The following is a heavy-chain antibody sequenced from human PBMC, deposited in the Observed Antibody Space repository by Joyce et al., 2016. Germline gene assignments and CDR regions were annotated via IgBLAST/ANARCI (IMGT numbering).Heavy chain of an antibody. CDR2: ISASSGDT. Sequence: QVQLVQSGGEVKKPGASVKVSCKASGYTFISYPISWVRQAPGQGLEWMGWISASSGDTKYEQKLQGRVTMTTDTSTNTAYMDLRRLRSDDTAVYYCAVGSIYRDAFDVWGQGTMVTVSS. CDR1: GYTFISYP. CDR3: AVGSIYRDAFDV. J-gene: IGHJ3*01. D-gene: IGHD3-9*01. V-gene: IGHV1-18*01.